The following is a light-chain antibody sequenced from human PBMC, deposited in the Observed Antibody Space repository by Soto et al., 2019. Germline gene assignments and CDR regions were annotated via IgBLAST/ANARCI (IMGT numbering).Light chain of an antibody. CDR2: DAS. J-gene: IGKJ4*01. V-gene: IGKV3-11*01. Sequence: EIVLTQSPATLSLSPGESATLSCRASQSISNYLGWYQQKPGQAPRLLIYDASNRAPGIPARFRGGGSGTDFPFTISSRDPEDFAIDYCQQRSNWPLIFGGGTRVEIK. CDR1: QSISNY. CDR3: QQRSNWPLI.